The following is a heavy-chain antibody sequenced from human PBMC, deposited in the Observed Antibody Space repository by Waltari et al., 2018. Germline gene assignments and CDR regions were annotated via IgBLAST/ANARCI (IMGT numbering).Heavy chain of an antibody. CDR2: KKGDGSEK. J-gene: IGHJ4*02. D-gene: IGHD3-16*01. CDR1: GFTFDTYW. CDR3: ARDAWGKGPDLDC. Sequence: EVQLVESGGGLVQPGGSLRLFCEASGFTFDTYWMYWVRQAPGKGLEWVASKKGDGSEKNYVDSVKGRFTASTDNAKTSLFLQRNSLRVEDKAVDYCARDAWGKGPDLDCWGQGTLVTVSS. V-gene: IGHV3-7*01.